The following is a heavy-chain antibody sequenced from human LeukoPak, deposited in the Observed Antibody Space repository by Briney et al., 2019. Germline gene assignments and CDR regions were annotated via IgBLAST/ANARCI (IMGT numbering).Heavy chain of an antibody. Sequence: ASVKVSCKASGYTFTSYGISWVRQAPGQGLEWMGWISAYNGNTNYAQKLQGRVTMTTDTSTSTAYMELRSLRSDDTAVYYCARDRQHYYDSSGYERGLDYWGQGTLVTVSS. J-gene: IGHJ4*02. V-gene: IGHV1-18*01. CDR1: GYTFTSYG. CDR3: ARDRQHYYDSSGYERGLDY. D-gene: IGHD3-22*01. CDR2: ISAYNGNT.